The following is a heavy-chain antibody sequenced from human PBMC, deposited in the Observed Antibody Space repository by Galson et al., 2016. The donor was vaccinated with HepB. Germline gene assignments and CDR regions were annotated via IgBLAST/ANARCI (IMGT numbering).Heavy chain of an antibody. Sequence: SLRLSCAASGFTFSTYGIHWVRQAPGKGLEWVAVIWYDGSNKYYGDSVKGRFTISRDNSKNTLYLQMNSLRPEDTAVYYCARGGTSRMILAVITPFDYWGQGTLLTVSS. D-gene: IGHD3-22*01. J-gene: IGHJ4*02. V-gene: IGHV3-33*01. CDR2: IWYDGSNK. CDR1: GFTFSTYG. CDR3: ARGGTSRMILAVITPFDY.